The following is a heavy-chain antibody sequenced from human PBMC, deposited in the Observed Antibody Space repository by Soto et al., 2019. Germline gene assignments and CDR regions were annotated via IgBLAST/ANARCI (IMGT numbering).Heavy chain of an antibody. CDR2: IYYSGST. CDR3: ARENRGYDFWSKFDP. CDR1: GGSISSYY. Sequence: SQTLSLTCTVSGGSISSYYWSWIRQPPGKGLEWIGYIYYSGSTNYNPSLKSRVTISVDTSKNQFSLKLSSVTAADTAVYYCARENRGYDFWSKFDPWGQGTLVTVSS. V-gene: IGHV4-59*01. J-gene: IGHJ5*02. D-gene: IGHD3-3*01.